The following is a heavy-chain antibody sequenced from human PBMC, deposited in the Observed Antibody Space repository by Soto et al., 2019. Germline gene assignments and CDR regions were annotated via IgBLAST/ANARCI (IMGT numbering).Heavy chain of an antibody. J-gene: IGHJ4*02. D-gene: IGHD6-13*01. CDR2: IYSGGST. CDR3: ARDPPGIAASGGGG. V-gene: IGHV3-53*01. Sequence: EVQLVESGGGLIQPGGSLRLSCTASGFTVSNNYMRWVRQAPGKGLEWVSLIYSGGSTHYADSVKGRFTISRDNSKNTLYLQMTSLRVEDTAVYYCARDPPGIAASGGGGWGQGTLVTVSS. CDR1: GFTVSNNY.